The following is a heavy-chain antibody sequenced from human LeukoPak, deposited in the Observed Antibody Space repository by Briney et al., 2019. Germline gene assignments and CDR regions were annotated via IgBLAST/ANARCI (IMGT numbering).Heavy chain of an antibody. D-gene: IGHD6-19*01. J-gene: IGHJ5*02. CDR2: ISSSGSTI. CDR3: ARDSGWYPRVGWFDP. V-gene: IGHV3-11*04. CDR1: GFTFSDYY. Sequence: GGSLRLSCAASGFTFSDYYMSWIRQAPGKGLEWVSYISSSGSTIYYADSVKGRFTISRDNAKNSPYLQMNSLRAEDTAVYYCARDSGWYPRVGWFDPWGQGTLVTVSS.